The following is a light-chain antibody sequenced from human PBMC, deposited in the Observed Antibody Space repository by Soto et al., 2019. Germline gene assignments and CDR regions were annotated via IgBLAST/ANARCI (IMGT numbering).Light chain of an antibody. CDR1: QSVSNNY. V-gene: IGKV3-20*01. J-gene: IGKJ5*01. Sequence: EIVLTQSPGTLSLSPGERATPSCRASQSVSNNYLAWYQQKPGQAPRLLIYGASNRATGIPDRFSGYVSGTDFTLTISSLQAEDVAVYYCQQYYSTPITFGQGTRLEIK. CDR3: QQYYSTPIT. CDR2: GAS.